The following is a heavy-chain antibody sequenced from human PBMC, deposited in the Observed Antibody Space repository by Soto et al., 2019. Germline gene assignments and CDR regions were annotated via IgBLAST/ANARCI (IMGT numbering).Heavy chain of an antibody. Sequence: SETLSLTCTVSGGSISSYYWSWIRQPPGKGLEWIGYIYYSGSTNYNPSLKSRVTISVDTSKNQFSLKLSSVTAADTAVYYCASGEATIFGVVQTFDYWGQGTMVTVYS. CDR3: ASGEATIFGVVQTFDY. D-gene: IGHD3-3*01. CDR2: IYYSGST. J-gene: IGHJ4*02. V-gene: IGHV4-59*01. CDR1: GGSISSYY.